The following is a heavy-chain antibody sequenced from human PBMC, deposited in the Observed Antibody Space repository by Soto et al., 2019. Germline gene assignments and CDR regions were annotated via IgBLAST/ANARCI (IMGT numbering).Heavy chain of an antibody. V-gene: IGHV1-69*13. J-gene: IGHJ5*02. CDR2: IIPIFGTA. CDR1: GGTFSSYA. D-gene: IGHD2-2*01. Sequence: SVKVSCKASGGTFSSYAISWVRQAPGQGLEWMGGIIPIFGTANYAQKFQGRVTITADESTSTAYMELSSLRSEDTAVYYCARHVVVPAAANWFDPWGQGTLVTV. CDR3: ARHVVVPAAANWFDP.